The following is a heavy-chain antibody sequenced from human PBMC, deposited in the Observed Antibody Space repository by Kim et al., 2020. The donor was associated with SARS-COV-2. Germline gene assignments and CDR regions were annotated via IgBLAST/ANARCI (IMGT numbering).Heavy chain of an antibody. D-gene: IGHD2-2*01. CDR2: SYYSGST. J-gene: IGHJ6*02. Sequence: SETLSLTCTVSGGSISSYYWSWIRQPQGKGLEWIGYSYYSGSTNYNPSLKSRVTISVDTSKNKFSLKLSFVTAADTAVYYCARQLIYRSSTSCYDNYCYYGMDVFVQGPTVTVSS. CDR3: ARQLIYRSSTSCYDNYCYYGMDV. V-gene: IGHV4-59*08. CDR1: GGSISSYY.